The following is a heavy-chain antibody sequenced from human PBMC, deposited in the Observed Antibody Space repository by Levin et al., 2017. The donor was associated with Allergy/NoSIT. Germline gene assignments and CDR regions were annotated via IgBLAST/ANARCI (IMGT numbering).Heavy chain of an antibody. D-gene: IGHD2/OR15-2a*01. Sequence: GGSLRLSCAASGFTFSSYGIDWVRQAPGKGLEWVAFTWNDGIDEYYAESVKGRFTISRDSSKNTVYLQMNSLRAEDTAMYYCARDPDTTSHCSHFDPWGQGILVSVPS. CDR3: ARDPDTTSHCSHFDP. J-gene: IGHJ5*02. CDR2: TWNDGIDE. V-gene: IGHV3-33*01. CDR1: GFTFSSYG.